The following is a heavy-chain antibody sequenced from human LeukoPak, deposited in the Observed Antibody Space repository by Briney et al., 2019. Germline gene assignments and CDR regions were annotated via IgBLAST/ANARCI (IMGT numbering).Heavy chain of an antibody. J-gene: IGHJ5*02. D-gene: IGHD3-9*01. CDR2: MNPNSGKT. Sequence: ASVTVSCKASGYTFTPYDNNWVRQVTGQGPEWMGWMNPNSGKTGYSQKFQGRINLTRNTSISTAYMEVSSLRPEDTALYYCVRAAQEGRDSMTGTHTGNWCDAWGQGTRVTVSS. CDR3: VRAAQEGRDSMTGTHTGNWCDA. CDR1: GYTFTPYD. V-gene: IGHV1-8*01.